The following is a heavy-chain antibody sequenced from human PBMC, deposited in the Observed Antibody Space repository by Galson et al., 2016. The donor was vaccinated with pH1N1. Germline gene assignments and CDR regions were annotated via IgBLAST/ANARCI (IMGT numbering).Heavy chain of an antibody. CDR2: ISAHNDNT. J-gene: IGHJ6*02. V-gene: IGHV1-18*01. CDR3: AREVNYYGSGTYYSLNLGMDV. Sequence: SVKVSCKASGYTFINYGISWVRQAPGQGLEWMGWISAHNDNTNYAQKLQGRVTVTTDTSTSTAYMELRSLTSDDTAVYYWAREVNYYGSGTYYSLNLGMDVWGQGTTVTVSS. CDR1: GYTFINYG. D-gene: IGHD3-10*01.